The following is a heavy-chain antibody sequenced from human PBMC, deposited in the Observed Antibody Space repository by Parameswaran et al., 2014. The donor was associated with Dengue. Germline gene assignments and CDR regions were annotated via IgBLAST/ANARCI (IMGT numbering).Heavy chain of an antibody. CDR3: ARGAAAARY. CDR2: MNPNSGNT. Sequence: VRQMPGKGLEWMGWMNPNSGNTGYAQKFQGRVTMTRNTSISTAYMELSSLRSEDTAVYYCARGAAAARYWGQGNPGHRLL. J-gene: IGHJ4*02. D-gene: IGHD6-13*01. V-gene: IGHV1-8*01.